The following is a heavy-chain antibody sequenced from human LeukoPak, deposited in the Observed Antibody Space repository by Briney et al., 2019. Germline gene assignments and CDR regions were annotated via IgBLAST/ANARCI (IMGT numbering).Heavy chain of an antibody. CDR3: AGQWLPSKVSYYFDF. Sequence: GGSLRLSCAASGFTFSSYAMHWVRQAPGKGLEWVAVISYDGSNKYYADSVKGRFTISRDNSKNTLYLQTNSLRAEDTAVYYCAGQWLPSKVSYYFDFWGQGTLVTVSP. V-gene: IGHV3-30*03. CDR2: ISYDGSNK. CDR1: GFTFSSYA. J-gene: IGHJ4*02. D-gene: IGHD6-19*01.